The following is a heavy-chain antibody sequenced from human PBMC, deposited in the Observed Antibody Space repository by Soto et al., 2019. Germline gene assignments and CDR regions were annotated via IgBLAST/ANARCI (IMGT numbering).Heavy chain of an antibody. CDR1: VFTFGDSY. V-gene: IGHV3-11*06. CDR3: VRGGGGGLFDP. D-gene: IGHD2-15*01. CDR2: ISPGSRYP. Sequence: GGSLLISCACSVFTFGDSYMSWIRQAPGKGLEWLSYISPGSRYPAYADSVKGRFTISRDNAKRSLYLQMMSLTAEDTAIYYCVRGGGGGLFDPWGQGTMVTVSS. J-gene: IGHJ5*02.